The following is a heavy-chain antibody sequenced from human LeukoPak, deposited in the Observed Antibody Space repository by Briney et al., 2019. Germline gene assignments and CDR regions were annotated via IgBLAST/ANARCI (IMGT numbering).Heavy chain of an antibody. J-gene: IGHJ4*02. Sequence: SETLSLTCTVSGGSISSSSYYWGWIRQPPGKGLEWIGSIYYSGSTYYNPSLKSRVTISVDTSKNQFSLKLSSVTAADTAVYYCARQYIVATIIDYWGQGTLVTLSS. D-gene: IGHD5-12*01. CDR2: IYYSGST. CDR3: ARQYIVATIIDY. CDR1: GGSISSSSYY. V-gene: IGHV4-39*01.